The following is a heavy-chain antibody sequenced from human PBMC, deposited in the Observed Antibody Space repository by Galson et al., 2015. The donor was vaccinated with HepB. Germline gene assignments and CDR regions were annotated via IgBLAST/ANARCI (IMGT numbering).Heavy chain of an antibody. V-gene: IGHV4-61*02. CDR2: IYGSGST. D-gene: IGHD2-15*01. J-gene: IGHJ6*02. Sequence: TLSLTCTVSGGSINIGRYYWSWIRQPAGKGLEWIGRIYGSGSTYYNPSLKSRVTMSVDTSKNQFSLKLRSLTAADTAVYYCARHVGESGSYGMDVWGQGTTVTASS. CDR1: GGSINIGRYY. CDR3: ARHVGESGSYGMDV.